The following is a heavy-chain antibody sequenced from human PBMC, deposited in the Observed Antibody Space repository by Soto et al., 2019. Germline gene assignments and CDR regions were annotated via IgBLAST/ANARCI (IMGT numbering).Heavy chain of an antibody. CDR1: GGSLRSGGYY. J-gene: IGHJ4*02. V-gene: IGHV4-31*02. CDR2: IYYSGST. Sequence: LCGGSLRSGGYYWSWIRQHPGKGLEWIGFIYYSGSTYYNPSLKSRVTISVDTSQNQFSLKLSSVTAADTAVYYCARDTQRGYSGYFDSWGQGTLVTVSS. CDR3: ARDTQRGYSGYFDS. D-gene: IGHD5-12*01.